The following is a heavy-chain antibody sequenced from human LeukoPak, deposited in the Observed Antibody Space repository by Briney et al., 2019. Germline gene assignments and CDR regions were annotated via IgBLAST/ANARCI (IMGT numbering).Heavy chain of an antibody. V-gene: IGHV3-21*01. J-gene: IGHJ6*02. CDR1: GFTFSSYS. D-gene: IGHD3-10*01. CDR2: ISSSSYI. CDR3: ARGGFGYCYGMDV. Sequence: GGSLRLSCAASGFTFSSYSMNWVRQAPGKGLEWVSSISSSSYIYYADSVKGRFTISRDNAKNSLYLQMNSLRAEDTAVYYCARGGFGYCYGMDVWGQGTTVTVSS.